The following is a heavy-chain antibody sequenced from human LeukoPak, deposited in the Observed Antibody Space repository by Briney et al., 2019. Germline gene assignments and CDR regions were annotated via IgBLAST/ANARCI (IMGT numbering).Heavy chain of an antibody. J-gene: IGHJ6*02. CDR2: INHSGST. CDR3: ARGRGVATFHYYYYGMDV. CDR1: GGSFSGYY. V-gene: IGHV4-34*01. D-gene: IGHD5-12*01. Sequence: SETLSLTCAVYGGSFSGYYWSWIRQPPGKGLEWIGEINHSGSTNYNPSLKSRVTTSVDTSKNQFSLKLSSVTAADTAVYYCARGRGVATFHYYYYGMDVWGQGTTVTVSS.